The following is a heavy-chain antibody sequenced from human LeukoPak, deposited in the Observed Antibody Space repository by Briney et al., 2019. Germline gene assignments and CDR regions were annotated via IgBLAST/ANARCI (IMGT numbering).Heavy chain of an antibody. Sequence: GGSLRLSCAASGFTFSSYSMNWVRQAPGKGLEWVSYISSSSSTIYYADSVKGRFTISRDNAKNSLYLQMNSLRAEDTAVYYCARDGYSGSYFGGFWYYYYMDVWGKGTTVTVSS. D-gene: IGHD1-26*01. CDR1: GFTFSSYS. J-gene: IGHJ6*03. CDR2: ISSSSSTI. CDR3: ARDGYSGSYFGGFWYYYYMDV. V-gene: IGHV3-48*01.